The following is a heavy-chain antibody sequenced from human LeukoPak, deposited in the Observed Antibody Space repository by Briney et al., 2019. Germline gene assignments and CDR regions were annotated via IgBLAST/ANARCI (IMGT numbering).Heavy chain of an antibody. J-gene: IGHJ2*01. D-gene: IGHD6-19*01. CDR2: IYHSGST. V-gene: IGHV4-38-2*01. CDR1: GYSISSGYY. CDR3: ARLSSGRYFDL. Sequence: KPSETLSLTCAVSGYSISSGYYWGWIRQPPGKGLEWIGSIYHSGSTYYNPSLKSRVTISVDTSKNQFSLKLSSVTAADTAVYYCARLSSGRYFDLWGRGTLVTVSS.